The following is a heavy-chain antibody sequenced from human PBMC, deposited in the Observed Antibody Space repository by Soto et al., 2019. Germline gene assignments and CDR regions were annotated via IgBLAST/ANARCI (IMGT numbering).Heavy chain of an antibody. CDR1: GGSFSGYY. J-gene: IGHJ6*02. Sequence: SETLSLTCAVYGGSFSGYYWSWIRQPPGKGLEWIGEINHSGSTNYNPSLKSRVTISVDTSKNQFSLKLSSVTAADTAVYYCARGRVTMVQGVTLYYYYYYGMDVWGQGTTVTVSS. CDR3: ARGRVTMVQGVTLYYYYYYGMDV. CDR2: INHSGST. V-gene: IGHV4-34*01. D-gene: IGHD3-10*01.